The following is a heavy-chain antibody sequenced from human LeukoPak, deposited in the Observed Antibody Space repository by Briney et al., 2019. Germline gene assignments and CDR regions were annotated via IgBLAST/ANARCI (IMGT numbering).Heavy chain of an antibody. D-gene: IGHD6-13*01. V-gene: IGHV5-51*01. CDR1: GYSFTSYW. J-gene: IGHJ4*02. Sequence: GESLKISCKGSGYSFTSYWIGCVRQMPGKGLEWIGIIYPGDSDTRYSPSFHGQVTISADKSISTAYLQWSSLKASDTAMYYCARTAGIAATYYFDYWGQGTLVTVSS. CDR2: IYPGDSDT. CDR3: ARTAGIAATYYFDY.